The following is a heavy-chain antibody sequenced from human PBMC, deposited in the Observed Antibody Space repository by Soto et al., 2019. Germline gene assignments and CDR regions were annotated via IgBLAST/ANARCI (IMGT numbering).Heavy chain of an antibody. Sequence: EVQLVETGGGLIQPGWSLRLSCAASGFTVSSNYMSWVRQAPGKGLEWVSVIYSGGSTYYADSVKGRFTISRDNSKNTLYLQMNSLRAEDTAVYYCARDRRFAGYSYGYDYWGQGTLVTVSS. CDR1: GFTVSSNY. D-gene: IGHD5-18*01. J-gene: IGHJ4*02. V-gene: IGHV3-53*02. CDR2: IYSGGST. CDR3: ARDRRFAGYSYGYDY.